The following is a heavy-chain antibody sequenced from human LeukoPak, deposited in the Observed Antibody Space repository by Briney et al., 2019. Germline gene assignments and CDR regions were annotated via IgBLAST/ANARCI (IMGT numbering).Heavy chain of an antibody. CDR1: GFTFSSYG. J-gene: IGHJ6*02. CDR3: AKSSRDYGDYYYYGMDV. Sequence: GGSLRLSCAASGFTFSSYGMHWVRQAPGKGLEWVAVISYDGSNKYYADSVKGRFTISRDNSKNTLYLQMNSLRAEDTAVYYCAKSSRDYGDYYYYGMDVWGQGTTVTVSS. CDR2: ISYDGSNK. D-gene: IGHD4-17*01. V-gene: IGHV3-30*18.